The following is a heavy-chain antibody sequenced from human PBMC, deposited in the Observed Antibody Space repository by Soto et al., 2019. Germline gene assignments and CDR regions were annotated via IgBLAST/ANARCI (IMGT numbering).Heavy chain of an antibody. CDR1: GGSISSSNW. V-gene: IGHV4-4*02. CDR3: AISRYSYVMKTDY. CDR2: IYHSGST. D-gene: IGHD5-18*01. Sequence: SETLSLTCAVSGGSISSSNWWSWVRQPPGKGLEWIGEIYHSGSTNYNPSLKSRVTISVDKSKKQFSLKLSSVTAADAAVYFCAISRYSYVMKTDYWGQVTLVTVS. J-gene: IGHJ4*02.